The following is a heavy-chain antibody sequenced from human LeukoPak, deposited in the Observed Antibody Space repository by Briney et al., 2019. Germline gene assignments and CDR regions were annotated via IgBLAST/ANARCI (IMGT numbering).Heavy chain of an antibody. D-gene: IGHD6-13*01. J-gene: IGHJ6*02. CDR3: AREALGSRWDYCGMDV. V-gene: IGHV3-23*01. CDR2: ISDSGDST. CDR1: RFTFSSYA. Sequence: GGSLRLSCAASRFTFSSYAMNWVRQAPGKGLEWVSGISDSGDSTYYADSVKGRFTIFRDNSKNTLYLQMNSLRAEDTAVYYCAREALGSRWDYCGMDVWGQGTTVTVSS.